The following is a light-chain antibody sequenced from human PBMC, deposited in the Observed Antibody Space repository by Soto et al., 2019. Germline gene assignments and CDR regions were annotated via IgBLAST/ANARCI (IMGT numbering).Light chain of an antibody. CDR1: QSVSNK. CDR2: ATS. Sequence: EIVLTQSPATLSVSPGETVSLSCRASQSVSNKLAWFQQKPGQAPRLLMSATSTRATGIPARFSGSGSGTEFTLTVSSLQSEDFALYFCRQYDYWPLTFGGGTKVDMK. J-gene: IGKJ4*01. CDR3: RQYDYWPLT. V-gene: IGKV3D-15*01.